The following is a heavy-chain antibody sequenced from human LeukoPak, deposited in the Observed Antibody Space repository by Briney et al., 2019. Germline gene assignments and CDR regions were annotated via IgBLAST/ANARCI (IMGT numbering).Heavy chain of an antibody. CDR2: IYYSGST. Sequence: PSETLSLTCTVSGGSISGYYWSWIRQAPGKGLDWIGYIYYSGSTNYNPSLKSRVTISVDTSKNQFSLKLSSVTAADTAVYYCARVSPDYYYYYGMDVWGQGTTVTVSS. CDR3: ARVSPDYYYYYGMDV. V-gene: IGHV4-59*01. J-gene: IGHJ6*02. CDR1: GGSISGYY.